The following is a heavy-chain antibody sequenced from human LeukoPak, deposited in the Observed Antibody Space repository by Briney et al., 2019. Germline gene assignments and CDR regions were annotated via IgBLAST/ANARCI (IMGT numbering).Heavy chain of an antibody. V-gene: IGHV3-30*03. D-gene: IGHD3-10*01. CDR3: AREEAWGVNAFDY. Sequence: PGGSLRLSCAASGFTFSSYGMHWVRQAPGKGLEWVAVIGSDGKTKYYADSVRGRFTISRDNSKNTLYLQMNSLTAEDTAVYYCAREEAWGVNAFDYWGQGTLVTVSS. CDR2: IGSDGKTK. CDR1: GFTFSSYG. J-gene: IGHJ4*02.